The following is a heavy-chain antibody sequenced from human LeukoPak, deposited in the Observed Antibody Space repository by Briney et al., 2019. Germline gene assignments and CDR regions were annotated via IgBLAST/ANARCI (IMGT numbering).Heavy chain of an antibody. CDR3: ARQSYYYYYYMDV. J-gene: IGHJ6*03. V-gene: IGHV4-59*08. Sequence: PSETLSLTCAVSGGSVTSYYWSWVRQVPGKGLEWIGYVYYSGTTNYNPSLKSRVTISVDTSKNQFSLRLTSVTAADTAVYYCARQSYYYYYYMDVWGKGTTVTISS. CDR1: GGSVTSYY. CDR2: VYYSGTT.